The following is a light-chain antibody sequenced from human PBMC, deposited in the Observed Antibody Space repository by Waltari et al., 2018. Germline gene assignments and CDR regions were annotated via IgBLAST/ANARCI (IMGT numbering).Light chain of an antibody. V-gene: IGKV1-5*03. CDR1: QSISGL. CDR2: EAS. J-gene: IGKJ1*01. CDR3: QQYRTYPWT. Sequence: DIKMTQSPSTLSASVGDRVTLTCRASQSISGLLAWYRQEAGKAPKLLIYEASTLESGVPSRFSGSGSVTEFTLTISCVQPDDVATFYCQQYRTYPWTFGRGTKVEI.